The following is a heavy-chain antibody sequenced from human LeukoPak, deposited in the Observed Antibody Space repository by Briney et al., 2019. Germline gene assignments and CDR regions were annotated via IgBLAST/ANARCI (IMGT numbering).Heavy chain of an antibody. Sequence: GVLRLSCAASGFTFSSYRMSWVRQAPGKGLEWVSAISGSGGSTYYADSVKGRFTISRDNSKNTLYLQMNSLRAEDTAVYYCAKSPYYDYVWGSYRSYYFDYWGQGTLVTVSS. CDR2: ISGSGGST. V-gene: IGHV3-23*01. J-gene: IGHJ4*02. D-gene: IGHD3-16*02. CDR1: GFTFSSYR. CDR3: AKSPYYDYVWGSYRSYYFDY.